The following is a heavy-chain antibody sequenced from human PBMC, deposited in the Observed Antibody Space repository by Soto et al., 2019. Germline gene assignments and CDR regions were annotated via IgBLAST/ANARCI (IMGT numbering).Heavy chain of an antibody. V-gene: IGHV1-18*01. CDR1: GYAFTRSG. D-gene: IGHD3-22*01. CDR3: ARDYHYYDSSGYYGGGHAFDI. J-gene: IGHJ3*02. Sequence: ASVKVSCKASGYAFTRSGISWVRQAPGQGLEWMGWISTYNGDTNYAQTFQGRVTMTTDTSTSTAYMELRSLRSDDTAVYYCARDYHYYDSSGYYGGGHAFDIWGQGTMVTVSS. CDR2: ISTYNGDT.